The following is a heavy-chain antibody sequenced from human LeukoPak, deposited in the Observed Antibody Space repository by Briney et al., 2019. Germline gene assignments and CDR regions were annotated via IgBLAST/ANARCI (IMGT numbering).Heavy chain of an antibody. CDR1: GGSFSGYY. V-gene: IGHV3-23*01. J-gene: IGHJ4*02. D-gene: IGHD6-6*01. CDR3: ANLPLYSSSSGADY. CDR2: ISGSGGST. Sequence: PSETLSLTCAVYGGSFSGYYWSWIRQPPGKGLEWVSAISGSGGSTYYADSVKGRFTISRDNSKNTLYLQMNSLRAEDTAVYYCANLPLYSSSSGADYWGQGTLVTVSS.